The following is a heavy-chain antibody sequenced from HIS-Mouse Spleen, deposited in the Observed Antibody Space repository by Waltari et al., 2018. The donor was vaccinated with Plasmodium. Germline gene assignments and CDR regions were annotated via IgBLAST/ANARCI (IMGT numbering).Heavy chain of an antibody. CDR3: ARTTYSSSSAKYYYYGMDV. D-gene: IGHD6-6*01. Sequence: QVTLRESGPALVKPTQTLTLTCTFSGFSLSTSAVCLPWIRQPPGTALEWLARIDWDDDKYYGTSLKTRLTISKDTSKNQVVLTMTNMDPVDTATYYCARTTYSSSSAKYYYYGMDVWGQGTTVTVSS. J-gene: IGHJ6*02. CDR2: IDWDDDK. CDR1: GFSLSTSAVC. V-gene: IGHV2-70*15.